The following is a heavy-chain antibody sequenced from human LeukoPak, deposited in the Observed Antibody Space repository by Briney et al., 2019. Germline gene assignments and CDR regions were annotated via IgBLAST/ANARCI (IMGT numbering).Heavy chain of an antibody. D-gene: IGHD3-10*01. CDR2: IIPIFGTA. CDR1: GYSFINFY. Sequence: SVKVSCKASGYSFINFYIHFVRQAPGQGLEWMGWIIPIFGTANYAQKFQGRVTITADESTSTAYMELSSLRSEDTAVYYCARDSGYYGSGSSNWGQGTLVIVSS. CDR3: ARDSGYYGSGSSN. V-gene: IGHV1-69*13. J-gene: IGHJ4*02.